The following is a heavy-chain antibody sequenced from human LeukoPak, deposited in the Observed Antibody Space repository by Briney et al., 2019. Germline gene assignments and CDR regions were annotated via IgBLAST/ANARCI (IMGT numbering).Heavy chain of an antibody. Sequence: PGGSLRLSCAASGFTFSSYEMNWVRQAPGKGLEWVSYISSSGSTIYYADSVKGRFTISRDNAKNSLYLQMNSLRAEDTAVYYCARGERYFDWLLPNLHSYYFDYWGQGTLVTVSS. D-gene: IGHD3-9*01. CDR2: ISSSGSTI. V-gene: IGHV3-48*03. J-gene: IGHJ4*02. CDR1: GFTFSSYE. CDR3: ARGERYFDWLLPNLHSYYFDY.